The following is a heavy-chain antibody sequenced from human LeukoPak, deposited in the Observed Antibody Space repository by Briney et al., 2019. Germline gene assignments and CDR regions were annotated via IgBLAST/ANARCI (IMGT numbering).Heavy chain of an antibody. CDR1: GDSISSYY. Sequence: SETLSLTCTVSGDSISSYYWSWIRQPPGKGLEWIGYNYYSGSTNYNPSLKSRVTISVDTSKNQFSLKLSSVTAADTAVYYCARVTYYYGSGSYYYYYYYMDVWGKGTTVTVSS. CDR2: NYYSGST. D-gene: IGHD3-10*01. J-gene: IGHJ6*03. V-gene: IGHV4-59*01. CDR3: ARVTYYYGSGSYYYYYYYMDV.